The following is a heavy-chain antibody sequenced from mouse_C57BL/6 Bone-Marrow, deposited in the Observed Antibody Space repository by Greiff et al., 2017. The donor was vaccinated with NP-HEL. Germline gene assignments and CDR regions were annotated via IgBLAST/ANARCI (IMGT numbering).Heavy chain of an antibody. V-gene: IGHV5-9*01. D-gene: IGHD2-4*01. Sequence: EVKVVESGGGLVKPGGSLKLSCAASGFTFSSYTMSWVRQTPEKRLEWVATISGGGGNTYYPDSVKGRFTISRDNAKNTLYLQMSSLGSEDTALYYCARLGGLRRRAWFAYWGQGTLVTVSA. CDR2: ISGGGGNT. CDR3: ARLGGLRRRAWFAY. CDR1: GFTFSSYT. J-gene: IGHJ3*01.